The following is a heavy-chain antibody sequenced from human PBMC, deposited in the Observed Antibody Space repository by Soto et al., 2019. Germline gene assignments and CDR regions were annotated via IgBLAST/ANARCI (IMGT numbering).Heavy chain of an antibody. J-gene: IGHJ4*02. D-gene: IGHD3-22*01. CDR3: ARGSSYYDSSGFFFLDY. CDR1: GGSISTYY. CDR2: IYTSGST. Sequence: SETLSLTCTVSGGSISTYYWSWIRQPAGKGLEWIGRIYTSGSTNYNPSLKSRVTMSVDTSKNQFSLKLTSVTAADTAVYYCARGSSYYDSSGFFFLDYWGQGTLVTVSS. V-gene: IGHV4-4*07.